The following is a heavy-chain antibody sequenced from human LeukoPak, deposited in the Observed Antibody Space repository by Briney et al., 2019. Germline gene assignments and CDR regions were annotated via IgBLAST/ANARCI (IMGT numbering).Heavy chain of an antibody. D-gene: IGHD3/OR15-3a*01. J-gene: IGHJ4*02. V-gene: IGHV4-59*01. Sequence: SETLSLTCAVYGGSFSGYYWSWIRQPPGKGLEWIGYIYYSGTTNYNPSLKSRVTISADASKNQFSLRLRSVTAADTAVYYRARGTGSYYDYWGQGTLVTVSS. CDR3: ARGTGSYYDY. CDR1: GGSFSGYY. CDR2: IYYSGTT.